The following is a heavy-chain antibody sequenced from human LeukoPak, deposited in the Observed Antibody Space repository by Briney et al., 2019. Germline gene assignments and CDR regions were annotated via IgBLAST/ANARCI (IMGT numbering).Heavy chain of an antibody. V-gene: IGHV3-23*01. D-gene: IGHD3-22*01. J-gene: IGHJ6*03. Sequence: PGGTLRLSCAASGFTFSSYGMSWVRQAPGKGLEWVSAISGGGGSTYYADSVKGRFTISRDNSKNTLYLQMNSLRAEDTAVYYCAKAAQVNYYDSSGYYYRRYYYYMDVWGKGTTVTISS. CDR2: ISGGGGST. CDR1: GFTFSSYG. CDR3: AKAAQVNYYDSSGYYYRRYYYYMDV.